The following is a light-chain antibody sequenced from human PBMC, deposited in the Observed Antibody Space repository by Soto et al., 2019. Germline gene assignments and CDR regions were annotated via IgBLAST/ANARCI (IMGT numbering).Light chain of an antibody. CDR1: SSDIGAYRF. CDR3: SSYAGSSTWV. V-gene: IGLV2-8*01. CDR2: EVT. J-gene: IGLJ2*01. Sequence: QSAPTQPPSASGSPGQSATISCTGSSSDIGAYRFVSWYQQYPGKAPKLIIYEVTKRPSGVPDRFSGSKSGNTASLTVSGIQNEDEADYYCSSYAGSSTWVFGGGTKPTVL.